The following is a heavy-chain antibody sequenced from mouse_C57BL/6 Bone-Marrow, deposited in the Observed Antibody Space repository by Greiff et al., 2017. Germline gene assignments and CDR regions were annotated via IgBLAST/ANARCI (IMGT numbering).Heavy chain of an antibody. J-gene: IGHJ4*01. CDR2: IDPSDSYT. CDR3: ARIGNYAMDY. D-gene: IGHD1-1*02. Sequence: VQLQQPGAELVMPGASVKLSCKASGYTFTSYWMPWVKQRPGQGLEWIGEIDPSDSYTNYNQKFKGKSTLTVDKSSSTAYMQLSSLTSEDSAVYYCARIGNYAMDYWGQGTSGTVSS. V-gene: IGHV1-69*01. CDR1: GYTFTSYW.